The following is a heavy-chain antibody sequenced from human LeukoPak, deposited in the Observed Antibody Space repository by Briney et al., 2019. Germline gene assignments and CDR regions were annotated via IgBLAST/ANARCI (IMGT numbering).Heavy chain of an antibody. D-gene: IGHD6-13*01. CDR1: GFTVSRNY. J-gene: IGHJ4*02. CDR3: ARAGPSSSWHQFDY. Sequence: PGGSLRLSCAASGFTVSRNYMSWVRQAPGKGLEWVSVIYSGGRTYYADSVKGRFTISRDNSKNRLYLQMNSLRAEETAVYYCARAGPSSSWHQFDYWGQGTLVTVSS. CDR2: IYSGGRT. V-gene: IGHV3-66*01.